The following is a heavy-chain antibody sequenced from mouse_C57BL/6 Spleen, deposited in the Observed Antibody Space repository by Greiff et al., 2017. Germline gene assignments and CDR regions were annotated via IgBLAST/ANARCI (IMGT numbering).Heavy chain of an antibody. Sequence: QVQLQQPGAELVKPGASVKLSCKASGYTFTSYWMHWVKQRPGQGLEWIGMIHPNSGSTNYNEKFKSKATLTVDKSSCTAYMQLSSLTSADSAVXYCARGSQSYYYAMDYWGQGTSVTVSS. CDR2: IHPNSGST. J-gene: IGHJ4*01. CDR3: ARGSQSYYYAMDY. V-gene: IGHV1-64*01. CDR1: GYTFTSYW.